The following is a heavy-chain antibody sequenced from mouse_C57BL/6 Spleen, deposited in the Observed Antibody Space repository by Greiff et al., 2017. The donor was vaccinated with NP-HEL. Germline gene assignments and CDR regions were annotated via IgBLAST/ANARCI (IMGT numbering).Heavy chain of an antibody. CDR3: ARESDGDYDGGDFDY. D-gene: IGHD2-4*01. CDR2: IDPSDSET. J-gene: IGHJ2*01. V-gene: IGHV1-52*01. Sequence: VQLQQPGAELVRPGSSVKLSCKASGYTFTSYWMHWVKQRPIQGLEWIGNIDPSDSETHYNQKFKDKATLTVDKSSSTAYMQLSSLTSEDSAVYYCARESDGDYDGGDFDYWGQGTTLTVSS. CDR1: GYTFTSYW.